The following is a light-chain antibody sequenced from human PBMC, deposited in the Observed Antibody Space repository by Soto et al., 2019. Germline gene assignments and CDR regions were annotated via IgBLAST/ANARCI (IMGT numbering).Light chain of an antibody. J-gene: IGKJ4*01. CDR1: QSISNN. CDR2: GAS. V-gene: IGKV3-15*01. Sequence: EIVKTQSPATLSVSPGERATLSCMASQSISNNLAWYQQKVGQAPRLLISGASTRATGIPARFSGSGSGTEFTLTISSLQSEDFAIYYCQQYHHWPPLTFGGGTKVEIK. CDR3: QQYHHWPPLT.